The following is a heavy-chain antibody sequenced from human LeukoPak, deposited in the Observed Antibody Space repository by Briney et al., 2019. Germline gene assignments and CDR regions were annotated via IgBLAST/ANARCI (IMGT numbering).Heavy chain of an antibody. J-gene: IGHJ4*02. CDR1: GGPFSGYY. V-gene: IGHV4-34*01. CDR3: AREDSSGWYPSDY. D-gene: IGHD6-19*01. Sequence: IPSETLSLTCAVYGGPFSGYYWSWIRQPPGKGLEWIGEINHSGSTNYNPSLKSRVTISVDTSKNQFSLKLSSVTAADTAVYYCAREDSSGWYPSDYWGQGTLVTVSS. CDR2: INHSGST.